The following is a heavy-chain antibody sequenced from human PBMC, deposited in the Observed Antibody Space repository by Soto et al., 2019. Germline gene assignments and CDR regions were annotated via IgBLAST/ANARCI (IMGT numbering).Heavy chain of an antibody. CDR2: IIPISQTT. CDR1: GYIFTGFY. Sequence: ASAKVSCKASGYIFTGFYIHWLRQAPGQGLEXXGGIIPISQTTNYEQILKGSASIVDEISTTTDYMELSRLRSEDKDLYYCARALLSHSYDSGGYDSYFHGMDVWGQGTPVTVSS. J-gene: IGHJ6*02. D-gene: IGHD3-22*01. V-gene: IGHV1-69*06. CDR3: ARALLSHSYDSGGYDSYFHGMDV.